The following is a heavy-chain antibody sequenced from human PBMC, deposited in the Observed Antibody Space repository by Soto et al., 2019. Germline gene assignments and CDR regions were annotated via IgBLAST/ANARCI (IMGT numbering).Heavy chain of an antibody. J-gene: IGHJ5*02. D-gene: IGHD3-3*01. Sequence: EVQLVETGGGLIQPGGSLRLSCAASGFTVSSNYMSWVRQAPGKGLEWVSVIYSGGSTYYADSVKGRFTISRDNSKNTLYLQMNSLRAEDTAVYYGARVQSYDFWSGYLNWFDPWGQGTLVTVSS. CDR3: ARVQSYDFWSGYLNWFDP. CDR2: IYSGGST. CDR1: GFTVSSNY. V-gene: IGHV3-53*02.